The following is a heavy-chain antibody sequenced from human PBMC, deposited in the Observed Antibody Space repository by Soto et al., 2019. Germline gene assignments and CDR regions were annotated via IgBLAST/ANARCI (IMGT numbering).Heavy chain of an antibody. CDR2: ISGSGDTI. V-gene: IGHV3-11*01. D-gene: IGHD3-16*02. J-gene: IGHJ3*01. CDR3: YVISF. CDR1: GFAFSDHY. Sequence: QVHLVESGGGLVKPGGSLRLSCAASGFAFSDHYMSWIRQAPGKGLEWISFISGSGDTIHYADSVRGRFTISRDNGKKSLYLQMSNLRAEDTAVYSCYVISFWGQGKMVTVS.